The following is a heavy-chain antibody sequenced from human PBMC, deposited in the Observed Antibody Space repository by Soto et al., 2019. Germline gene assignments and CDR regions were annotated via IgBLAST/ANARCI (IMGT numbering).Heavy chain of an antibody. CDR2: IWYDGSNK. J-gene: IGHJ4*02. Sequence: QVQLVESGGGVVQPGRSLRLSCAASGFTFSSYGMHWVRQAPGKGLEWVAVIWYDGSNKYYADSVKGRFTISRDNSKNTLYLQMNSLRAEDTAVYYCASHGRWGYCSGGSSGCPFDYWGQGTLVTVSS. V-gene: IGHV3-33*01. CDR1: GFTFSSYG. CDR3: ASHGRWGYCSGGSSGCPFDY. D-gene: IGHD2-15*01.